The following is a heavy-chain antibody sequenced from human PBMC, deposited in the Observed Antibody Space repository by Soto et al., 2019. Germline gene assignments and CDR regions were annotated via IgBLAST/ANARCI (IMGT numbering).Heavy chain of an antibody. CDR3: SRVDPGETSPFDH. Sequence: ASVKASCKASGYTFTSYYMNLLRQAPGQGLEWMGWINPFDGSRMFAQSFQGRVTFTRDTSTSTVYMELSGLRSDDTAVYYCSRVDPGETSPFDHWGQGTLVTVSS. CDR2: INPFDGSR. D-gene: IGHD3-10*01. CDR1: GYTFTSYY. V-gene: IGHV1-46*03. J-gene: IGHJ4*02.